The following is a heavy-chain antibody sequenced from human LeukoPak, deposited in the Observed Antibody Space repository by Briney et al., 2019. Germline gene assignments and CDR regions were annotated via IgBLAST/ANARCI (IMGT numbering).Heavy chain of an antibody. CDR1: GGSISSGSYY. D-gene: IGHD6-13*01. CDR2: IYASGST. Sequence: PSETLSLTCTVSGGSISSGSYYWTWIRQPAGKGLEWIGRIYASGSTNYNPSLKSRVTISVDTSKNQFSLKLSSVTAADTAVYYCARGRIAAAPYFDYWGQGTLVTVSS. V-gene: IGHV4-61*02. J-gene: IGHJ4*02. CDR3: ARGRIAAAPYFDY.